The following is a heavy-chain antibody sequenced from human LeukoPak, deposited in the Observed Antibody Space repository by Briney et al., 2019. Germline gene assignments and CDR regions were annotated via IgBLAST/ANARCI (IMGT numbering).Heavy chain of an antibody. J-gene: IGHJ4*02. V-gene: IGHV1-2*02. D-gene: IGHD3-9*01. CDR3: ARGYDILTGYYAPDY. Sequence: ASVKVSCKVSGYTFTGYYMHWVRQAPGQGLEWMGWINPNSGGTNYAQKFQGRVTMTRDTSISTAYMELSRLRSDDTAVYYCARGYDILTGYYAPDYWGQGTLVTVSS. CDR1: GYTFTGYY. CDR2: INPNSGGT.